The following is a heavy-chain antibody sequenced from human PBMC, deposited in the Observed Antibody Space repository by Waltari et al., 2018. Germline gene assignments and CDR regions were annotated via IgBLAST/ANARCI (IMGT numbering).Heavy chain of an antibody. V-gene: IGHV1-24*01. CDR3: ATDQEYSSSSYYYGMDV. D-gene: IGHD6-6*01. CDR2: FEPEDGET. Sequence: QVQLVQSGAEVKKPGASVKVSCKVSGYTLTELSMHWVRQAPGKGLEWMGGFEPEDGETIYAQKFQGRVTMNEDTSTDTADMELSSLRSEDTAVYYCATDQEYSSSSYYYGMDVWGQGTTVIVSS. J-gene: IGHJ6*02. CDR1: GYTLTELS.